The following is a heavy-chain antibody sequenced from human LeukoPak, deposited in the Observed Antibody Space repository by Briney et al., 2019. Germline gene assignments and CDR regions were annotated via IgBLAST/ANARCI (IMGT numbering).Heavy chain of an antibody. CDR3: ANAAPKAARIYYYYYGMDV. CDR2: ISGSGGST. Sequence: GGSLRLSCAASGFTFSSYAMSWVRQAPGKGLEWVSAISGSGGSTYYADSVKGRFTISRDNSKNTLYLQMNSLRAEDTAVYYCANAAPKAARIYYYYYGMDVWGQGTTVTVSS. V-gene: IGHV3-23*01. CDR1: GFTFSSYA. D-gene: IGHD6-6*01. J-gene: IGHJ6*02.